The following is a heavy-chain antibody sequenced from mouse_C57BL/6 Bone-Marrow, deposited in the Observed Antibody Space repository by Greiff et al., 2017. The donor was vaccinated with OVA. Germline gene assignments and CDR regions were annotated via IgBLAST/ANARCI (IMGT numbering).Heavy chain of an antibody. V-gene: IGHV1-54*01. J-gene: IGHJ3*01. CDR2: INPGSGGT. Sequence: QVQLQQSGAELVRPGTSVKVSCKASGYAFTNYLIEWVKQRPGQGLEWIGVINPGSGGTNYNEKFKGKATLTADKSSSTAYMQLSSLTSEDSAVYLCARYSNPWGQGTLVTVSA. CDR3: ARYSNP. D-gene: IGHD2-5*01. CDR1: GYAFTNYL.